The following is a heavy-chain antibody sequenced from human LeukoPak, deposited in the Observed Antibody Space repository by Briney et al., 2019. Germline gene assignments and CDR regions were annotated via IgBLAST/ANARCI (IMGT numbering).Heavy chain of an antibody. V-gene: IGHV1-2*02. CDR2: INPNSGGT. J-gene: IGHJ4*02. CDR3: ARAGEGYCSSTSCYTDYFDY. D-gene: IGHD2-2*02. Sequence: ASVKVSCKASGYTFTGYYMHWVRQAPRQGLEWMGWINPNSGGTNYVQKFQGRVTMTRDTSISTAYMELSRLRSDDTAVYYCARAGEGYCSSTSCYTDYFDYWGQGTLVTVSS. CDR1: GYTFTGYY.